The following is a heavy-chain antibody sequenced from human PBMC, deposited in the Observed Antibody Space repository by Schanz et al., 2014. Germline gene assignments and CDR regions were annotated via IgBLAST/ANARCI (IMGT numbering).Heavy chain of an antibody. V-gene: IGHV3-48*04. CDR2: ITYNGGTI. Sequence: PGGSLRLSCAASGITFSSHSFNWVRQAPGKGLEWISYITYNGGTIYYAESVKGRFTISRDNAKNSLYLQMNGLRAEDTAVYYCARVALPGYSSPRDAFDIWGQGTMVTVSS. D-gene: IGHD5-18*01. J-gene: IGHJ3*02. CDR3: ARVALPGYSSPRDAFDI. CDR1: GITFSSHS.